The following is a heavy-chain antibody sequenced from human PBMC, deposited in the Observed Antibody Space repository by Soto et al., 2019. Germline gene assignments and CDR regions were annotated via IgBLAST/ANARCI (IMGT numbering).Heavy chain of an antibody. D-gene: IGHD6-6*01. CDR2: ISSSSFSI. Sequence: PGGSLRLSCAASGFTFRSYSMNWVRQAPGKGLEWVSSISSSSFSINYADSVKGRFSTSRDNAQNSLHLQMNNLRAEDTAVYYCARNESSNIYGMDVWGQGTTVTVSS. J-gene: IGHJ6*02. CDR3: ARNESSNIYGMDV. V-gene: IGHV3-21*01. CDR1: GFTFRSYS.